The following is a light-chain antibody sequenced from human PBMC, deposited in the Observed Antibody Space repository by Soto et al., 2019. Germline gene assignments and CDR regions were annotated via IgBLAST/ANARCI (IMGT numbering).Light chain of an antibody. Sequence: DIQMTQSPSSLSASVGDIVTITFRASQSISNYLNSYQQKPGKAPKLLIYAASSLQPGVPSRFSGSGSGTDFTLTISSLQPEHFATYYCPQSYSTPWTFGQGTKVDIK. CDR3: PQSYSTPWT. CDR1: QSISNY. CDR2: AAS. J-gene: IGKJ1*01. V-gene: IGKV1-39*01.